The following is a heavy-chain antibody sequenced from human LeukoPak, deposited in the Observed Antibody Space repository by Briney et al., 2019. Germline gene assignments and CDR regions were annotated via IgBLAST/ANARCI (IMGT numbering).Heavy chain of an antibody. CDR2: INHSGST. CDR1: GGSFSGYY. CDR3: ARGREYTGYVFYS. V-gene: IGHV4-34*01. Sequence: SETLSLTCAVYGGSFSGYYWSWIRQPPGKGLEWIGEINHSGSTNYNPSLKSRVTISVDTSKNQFSLRLSSVTTADTAVYYCARGREYTGYVFYSGGQGPLVPVS. D-gene: IGHD5-12*01. J-gene: IGHJ4*02.